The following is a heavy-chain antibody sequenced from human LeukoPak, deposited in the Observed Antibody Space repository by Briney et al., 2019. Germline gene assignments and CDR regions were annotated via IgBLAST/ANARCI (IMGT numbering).Heavy chain of an antibody. CDR1: GYTFTGYY. J-gene: IGHJ3*02. V-gene: IGHV1-2*02. CDR3: ARGSTTFFEIRLGAFDI. CDR2: INPNSGGT. D-gene: IGHD3-16*01. Sequence: ASVTVPYMASGYTFTGYYFLWVRQAPGQGLEWMGWINPNSGGTNYAQKFQGRVTMTRDTSISTAYMELSRLRSDDTAVYYCARGSTTFFEIRLGAFDIWGEGSMVTVSS.